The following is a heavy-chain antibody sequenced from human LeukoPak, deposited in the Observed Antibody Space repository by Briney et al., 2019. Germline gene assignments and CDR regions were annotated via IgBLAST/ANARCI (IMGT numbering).Heavy chain of an antibody. Sequence: SGPTLVKPTQTLTLTCTFSGFSLSTSGVGVGWIRQPPGKALEWLALIYWDDDKRYSPSLKSRLTITKDTSKNQVVLTMTNMDPVDTATYYCAHRKGRTYYYDSSGYPREDYFDYWGQGTLVTVSS. J-gene: IGHJ4*02. D-gene: IGHD3-22*01. CDR2: IYWDDDK. CDR3: AHRKGRTYYYDSSGYPREDYFDY. V-gene: IGHV2-5*02. CDR1: GFSLSTSGVG.